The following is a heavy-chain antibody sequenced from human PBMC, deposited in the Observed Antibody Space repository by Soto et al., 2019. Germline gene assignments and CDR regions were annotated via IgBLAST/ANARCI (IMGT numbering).Heavy chain of an antibody. J-gene: IGHJ4*02. Sequence: SETLSLTCAVYGGSFSGYYWSWIRQPPGKGLEWIGEINHSGSTNYNPSLKSRVTISVDTSKNQFSLKLSSVTAADTAVYYCARGGGIAARPRYSSSWFLGYFDYWGQGTLVTVST. CDR3: ARGGGIAARPRYSSSWFLGYFDY. CDR2: INHSGST. D-gene: IGHD6-6*01. V-gene: IGHV4-34*01. CDR1: GGSFSGYY.